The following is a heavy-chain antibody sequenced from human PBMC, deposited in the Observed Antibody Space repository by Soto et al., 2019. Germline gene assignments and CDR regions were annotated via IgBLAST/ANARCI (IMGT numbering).Heavy chain of an antibody. V-gene: IGHV1-8*01. CDR3: ARGIDAGVDI. CDR2: MSPNSGTT. Sequence: ASVKVSCKAFGYTFASYVINWLRQATGQGLEWMGCMSPNSGTTDYAQKFQGRVTMTRDTSISTAYMELSSLTSEDTAVYFCARGIDAGVDIVGQGTTVAVSS. J-gene: IGHJ6*02. CDR1: GYTFASYV. D-gene: IGHD1-26*01.